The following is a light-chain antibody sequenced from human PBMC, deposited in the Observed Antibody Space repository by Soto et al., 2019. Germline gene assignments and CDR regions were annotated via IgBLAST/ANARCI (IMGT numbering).Light chain of an antibody. J-gene: IGKJ4*01. CDR3: QQSYSTPLT. CDR2: AAS. Sequence: DIHMTQSPSSLSASVGHTVTIICRASQSISSYLNWYQQKPGKAPKLLIYAASSLQSGVPSRFSGSGSGTDFNLTISSLQTEDFATYYCQQSYSTPLTFGGGTKVDIK. CDR1: QSISSY. V-gene: IGKV1-39*01.